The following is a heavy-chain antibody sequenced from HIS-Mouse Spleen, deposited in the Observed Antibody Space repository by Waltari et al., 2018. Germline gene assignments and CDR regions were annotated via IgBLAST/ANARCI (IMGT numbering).Heavy chain of an antibody. J-gene: IGHJ5*02. V-gene: IGHV3-30*04. CDR1: GFPFRRYA. CDR2: ISYDGSNK. D-gene: IGHD6-6*01. CDR3: ARTLLNIAAPFDP. Sequence: QVQMVKSGGGVVQPGRSLRLPCSSPGFPFRRYAMPWVRQAPGKGLEWVAVISYDGSNKYYADSVKGRFTISRDNSKNTLYLQMNSLRAEDTAVYYCARTLLNIAAPFDPWGQGTLVTVSS.